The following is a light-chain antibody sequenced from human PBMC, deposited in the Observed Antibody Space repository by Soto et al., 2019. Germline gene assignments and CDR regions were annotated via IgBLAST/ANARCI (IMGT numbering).Light chain of an antibody. CDR3: QQGYTSSIT. Sequence: DIQVTQSPSSLSVSVGDRITLTCRSSQSISRYLNWYQQRPGTAPKVLMFGANSLQSGVPSRFSGSGAGTDFTLTIDSLQPEDFATYYCQQGYTSSITFGQGTRLEIK. J-gene: IGKJ5*01. CDR1: QSISRY. V-gene: IGKV1-39*01. CDR2: GAN.